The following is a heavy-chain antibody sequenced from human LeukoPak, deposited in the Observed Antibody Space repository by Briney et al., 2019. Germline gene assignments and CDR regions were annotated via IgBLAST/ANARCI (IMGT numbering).Heavy chain of an antibody. D-gene: IGHD5/OR15-5a*01. CDR3: ARRVGDSYFYGMDV. V-gene: IGHV3-73*01. J-gene: IGHJ6*02. Sequence: LAGGSLRLSGAASGFTFSASPIHWVRQASGKGLEWVGRIRNKDNSYATAYAESVKGRFTISRDDSENTAYLQMNSLKTEDTAVYYCARRVGDSYFYGMDVWGQGTPVTVSS. CDR1: GFTFSASP. CDR2: IRNKDNSYAT.